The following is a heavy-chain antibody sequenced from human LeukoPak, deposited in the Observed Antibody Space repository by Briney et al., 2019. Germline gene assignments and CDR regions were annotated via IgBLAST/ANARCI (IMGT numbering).Heavy chain of an antibody. V-gene: IGHV3-7*03. J-gene: IGHJ4*02. CDR1: GFTFSSYW. CDR2: IKQDGSEK. D-gene: IGHD5-12*01. Sequence: GGSLRLSCAASGFTFSSYWMSWVRQAPGKGLEWVANIKQDGSEKYYVDSVKGRFTISRDNAMNTLYLQMNSLRAEDTAVYYCAKTRGYSGYDCSDYWGQGTLVTVSS. CDR3: AKTRGYSGYDCSDY.